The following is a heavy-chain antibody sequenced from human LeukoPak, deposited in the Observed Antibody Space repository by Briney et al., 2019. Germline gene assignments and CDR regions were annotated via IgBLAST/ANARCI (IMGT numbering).Heavy chain of an antibody. J-gene: IGHJ6*03. CDR1: GDSMSGYY. V-gene: IGHV4-59*12. CDR3: AGGRPTYYYMDV. D-gene: IGHD4-11*01. CDR2: VYDTGRT. Sequence: KPSETLSLTCGVSGDSMSGYYWSWIRQPPGKGLEWIGFVYDTGRTTYPAKTNYNPSLAGRVTISVDTSKNQFSLNLSSVTAADTAVYYCAGGRPTYYYMDVWGKGTTVTVSS.